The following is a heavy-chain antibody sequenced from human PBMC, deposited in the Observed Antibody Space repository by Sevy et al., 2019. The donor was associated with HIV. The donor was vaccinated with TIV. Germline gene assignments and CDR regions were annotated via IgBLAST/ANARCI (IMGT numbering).Heavy chain of an antibody. Sequence: GGSLRRSCAASGFTFRSYWMTWVRQAPGKGLEWVANIDQDGSSEAYVDSVKGRFTISRDNVENSLFLQMNSLRVEDTAVYFCATDLYSNGTYWGQGILVTFSS. CDR2: IDQDGSSE. CDR1: GFTFRSYW. J-gene: IGHJ4*02. CDR3: ATDLYSNGTY. V-gene: IGHV3-7*01. D-gene: IGHD5-18*01.